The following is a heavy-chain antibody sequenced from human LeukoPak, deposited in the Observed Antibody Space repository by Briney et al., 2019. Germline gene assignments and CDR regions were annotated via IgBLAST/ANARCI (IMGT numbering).Heavy chain of an antibody. J-gene: IGHJ5*02. D-gene: IGHD6-6*01. Sequence: PSETLSLTCTVSGGSISSSSYYWGWIRQPPGKGLEWIGSIYYSGSTYYNPSLKSRVTISVDTSKNQFSLKLSSVTAADTAVYYCARLRSSSRWFDPWGQGTLVTVSS. V-gene: IGHV4-39*01. CDR3: ARLRSSSRWFDP. CDR1: GGSISSSSYY. CDR2: IYYSGST.